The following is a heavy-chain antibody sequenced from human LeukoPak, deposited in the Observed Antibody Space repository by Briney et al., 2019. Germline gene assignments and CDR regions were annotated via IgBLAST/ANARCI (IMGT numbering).Heavy chain of an antibody. V-gene: IGHV4-38-2*01. CDR3: ARGISALDY. D-gene: IGHD1-20*01. J-gene: IGHJ4*02. Sequence: SETLSLTCAVSGYSINRGYYWDWVRQPPGKGLEWIATMYYRGSVYYNPSLKSRVTISVDTSKNQLSLKLSSVTAADTAVYFCARGISALDYWGQGTLVTVSS. CDR1: GYSINRGYY. CDR2: MYYRGSV.